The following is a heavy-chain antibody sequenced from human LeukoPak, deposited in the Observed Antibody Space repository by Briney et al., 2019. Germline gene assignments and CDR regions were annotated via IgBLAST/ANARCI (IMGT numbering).Heavy chain of an antibody. CDR2: INWNGDST. CDR3: ARDLRVVITGSFDS. CDR1: GFSFDDYG. Sequence: GGSLRLSCAASGFSFDDYGLTRVRQAPGKGLEWVSGINWNGDSTDYADSVKGRFTISRDNAKNSLYLQMNSLRAEDTALYYCARDLRVVITGSFDSWGQRTLVTVSS. V-gene: IGHV3-20*04. J-gene: IGHJ4*02. D-gene: IGHD3-22*01.